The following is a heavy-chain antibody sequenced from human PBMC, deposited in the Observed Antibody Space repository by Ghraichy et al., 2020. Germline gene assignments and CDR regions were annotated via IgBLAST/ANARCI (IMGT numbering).Heavy chain of an antibody. CDR3: VKEGHSGGYGAYFDS. CDR1: GFTFSRSG. D-gene: IGHD1-26*01. Sequence: GGSLRLSCAASGFTFSRSGMQWVRQAPGKGLEWVAVVSYDGTTKYYADSVSGRFTISRDNSKNTLNLQMNSLRAEDSAMYYCVKEGHSGGYGAYFDSWGQGTLVTVSS. CDR2: VSYDGTTK. V-gene: IGHV3-30*18. J-gene: IGHJ4*02.